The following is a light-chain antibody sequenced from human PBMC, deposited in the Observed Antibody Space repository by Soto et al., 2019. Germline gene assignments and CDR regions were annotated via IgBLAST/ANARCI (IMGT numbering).Light chain of an antibody. CDR2: GAT. V-gene: IGKV1-5*03. CDR3: QQYNSYPPVT. Sequence: DIQMTQSPSTLSASVGDRITITCRASQSIGRWLAWYQQKPGRAPKLLIYGATSLESGVPSRFSGSGSGTEFTLTISNLQPDDFATYYCQQYNSYPPVTFGPGTKV. CDR1: QSIGRW. J-gene: IGKJ3*01.